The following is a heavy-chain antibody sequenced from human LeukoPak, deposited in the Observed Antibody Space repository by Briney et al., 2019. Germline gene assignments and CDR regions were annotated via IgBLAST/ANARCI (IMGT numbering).Heavy chain of an antibody. D-gene: IGHD2-8*01. J-gene: IGHJ4*02. CDR1: GGSISSYY. V-gene: IGHV4-59*01. CDR2: IYYSGST. Sequence: PSETLSLTCTVSGGSISSYYWSWIRQPPGKGLEWIGYIYYSGSTNYNPSLKSRVTISVDTSKNQFSLKLSSVTAADTAVHYCASGQRRRVYASGGYFDYWGQGTLVTVSS. CDR3: ASGQRRRVYASGGYFDY.